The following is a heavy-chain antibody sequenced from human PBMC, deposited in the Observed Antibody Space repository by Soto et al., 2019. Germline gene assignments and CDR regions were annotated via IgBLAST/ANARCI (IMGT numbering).Heavy chain of an antibody. CDR2: VSYDGYT. CDR1: GDSISGSPYY. CDR3: ARLQTAVPHY. Sequence: QVQLQESGPGLVMPSETLSLTCTVSGDSISGSPYYWGWIRQPPGKRLEWIASVSYDGYTVYTPSLSSRATISVDTSKDQFYLKLASVAAADTAIYFCARLQTAVPHYWGQGILVTVSS. J-gene: IGHJ4*02. D-gene: IGHD6-13*01. V-gene: IGHV4-39*01.